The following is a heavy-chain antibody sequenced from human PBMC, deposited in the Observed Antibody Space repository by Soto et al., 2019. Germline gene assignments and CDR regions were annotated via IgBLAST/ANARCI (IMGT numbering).Heavy chain of an antibody. CDR3: AREDIVVVPAARRGDENYYYYGMDV. Sequence: GGSLRLSCAASGFTFSSYGMHWVRQAPGKGLEWVAVIWYDGSNKYYADSVKGRFTISRDNSKNTLYLQMNSLRAEDTAVYYCAREDIVVVPAARRGDENYYYYGMDVWGQGTTVTVSS. V-gene: IGHV3-33*01. J-gene: IGHJ6*02. D-gene: IGHD2-2*01. CDR1: GFTFSSYG. CDR2: IWYDGSNK.